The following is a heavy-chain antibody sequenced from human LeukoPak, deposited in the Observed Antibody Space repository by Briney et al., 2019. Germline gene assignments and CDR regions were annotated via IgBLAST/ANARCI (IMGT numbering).Heavy chain of an antibody. CDR1: GGSFSGYY. CDR2: VNHSGST. J-gene: IGHJ6*02. D-gene: IGHD3-16*02. Sequence: SETLSLTCAVYGGSFSGYYWSWIRQPPGKGLEWIGEVNHSGSTTYNPSLKSRVTISVDTSKNQFSLKLSSVTAADTAVYYCARDSPPLEVYYDYVWGSYRYTHGMDVWGQGTTVTVSS. CDR3: ARDSPPLEVYYDYVWGSYRYTHGMDV. V-gene: IGHV4-34*01.